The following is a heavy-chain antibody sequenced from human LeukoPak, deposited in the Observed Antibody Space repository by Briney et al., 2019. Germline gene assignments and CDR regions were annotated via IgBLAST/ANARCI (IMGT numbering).Heavy chain of an antibody. V-gene: IGHV4-30-4*01. CDR3: ARDRESRVVVAATYGMDV. D-gene: IGHD2-15*01. CDR1: GGSISSGDYY. J-gene: IGHJ6*02. CDR2: IYYSGST. Sequence: SETLSLTCTVSGGSISSGDYYWSWIRQPPGKGLEWIGYIYYSGSTYYNPSLKSRVTISVDTSKNQFSLKLSSVTAADTAVYYCARDRESRVVVAATYGMDVWGQGTTVTVSS.